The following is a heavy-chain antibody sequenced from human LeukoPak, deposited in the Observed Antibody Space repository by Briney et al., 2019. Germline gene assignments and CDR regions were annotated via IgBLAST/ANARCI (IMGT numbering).Heavy chain of an antibody. V-gene: IGHV3-30*18. CDR1: GFTFSSYG. J-gene: IGHJ4*02. CDR2: ISYDGSNK. CDR3: AKDRGYDFWSGYYLDY. D-gene: IGHD3-3*01. Sequence: GGSLRLSCAASGFTFSSYGMHWVRQAPGKGLEGVAVISYDGSNKYYADSVKGRFTISRDNSKNTLYLQMNSLRAEDTAVYYCAKDRGYDFWSGYYLDYWGQGTLVTVSS.